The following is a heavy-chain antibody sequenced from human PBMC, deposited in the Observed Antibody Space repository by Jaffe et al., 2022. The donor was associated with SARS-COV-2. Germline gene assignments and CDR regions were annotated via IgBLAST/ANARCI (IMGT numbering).Heavy chain of an antibody. Sequence: QVQLVQSGAEVKKPGASVKVSCKASGYTFTNHWIHWVRQAPGQGLEWMGIINPNGGAASYSQKFQGRVTLTRDMSTSTVYMEMSSLTSEDTGVYYCARDHSSGCGGDCYYWWFDPWGQGTLVTVSS. J-gene: IGHJ5*02. V-gene: IGHV1-46*01. CDR2: INPNGGAA. CDR1: GYTFTNHW. CDR3: ARDHSSGCGGDCYYWWFDP. D-gene: IGHD2-21*02.